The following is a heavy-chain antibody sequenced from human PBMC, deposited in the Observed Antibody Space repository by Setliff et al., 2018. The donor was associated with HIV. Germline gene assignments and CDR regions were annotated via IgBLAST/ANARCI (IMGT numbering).Heavy chain of an antibody. CDR1: GGSIRSHY. V-gene: IGHV4-59*11. Sequence: SETLSLTCTVSGGSIRSHYWSWIRQPPGKGLEWIGSFYHTGSTHYNPSLKSRTTMSLYTSRNQVSLKLSSVSAADTAVYYCARDQGLELRGDYYYYGMDVWGQGTTVTVSS. CDR3: ARDQGLELRGDYYYYGMDV. J-gene: IGHJ6*02. CDR2: FYHTGST. D-gene: IGHD1-7*01.